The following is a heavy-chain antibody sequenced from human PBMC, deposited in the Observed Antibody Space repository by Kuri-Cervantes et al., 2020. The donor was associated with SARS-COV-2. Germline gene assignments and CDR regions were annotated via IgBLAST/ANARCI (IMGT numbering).Heavy chain of an antibody. CDR3: AGNSAQTQLDYYYYGMDV. CDR2: IYYSGST. CDR1: GGSISSGVYY. V-gene: IGHV4-31*02. Sequence: SCTVSGGSISSGVYYWSWIRQHPGKGLEWIGYIYYSGSTYYNSSLKSRVTISVDTSKNQFSLKRSTVTAADTAVYYCAGNSAQTQLDYYYYGMDVWGQGTTVTVSS. D-gene: IGHD6-13*01. J-gene: IGHJ6*02.